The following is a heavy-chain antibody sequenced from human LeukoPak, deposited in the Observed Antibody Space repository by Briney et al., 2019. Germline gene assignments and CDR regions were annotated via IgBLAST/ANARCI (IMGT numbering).Heavy chain of an antibody. D-gene: IGHD3-22*01. CDR2: IYYSGST. CDR1: GFTFSSYS. CDR3: ARVQNDSSGYRRGFIFDY. Sequence: PGGSLRLSCAASGFTFSSYSMNWVRQAPGKGLEWIGYIYYSGSTNYNPSLKSRVTISVDTSKNQFSLKLSSVTAADTAVYYCARVQNDSSGYRRGFIFDYWGQGTLVTVSS. V-gene: IGHV4-59*01. J-gene: IGHJ4*02.